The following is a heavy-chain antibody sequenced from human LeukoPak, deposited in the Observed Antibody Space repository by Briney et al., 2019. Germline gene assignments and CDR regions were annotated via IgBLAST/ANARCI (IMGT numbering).Heavy chain of an antibody. CDR3: ARVGFEYCSSTSCSYFDY. V-gene: IGHV3-30*02. Sequence: GGSLRLSCAASGFTFSSYGMHWVRQAPGKGLEWVAFIRYDGSNKYYADSVKGRFTISRDNAKNSLYLQMNSLRAEDTAVYYCARVGFEYCSSTSCSYFDYWGQGTLVTVSS. J-gene: IGHJ4*02. D-gene: IGHD2-2*01. CDR1: GFTFSSYG. CDR2: IRYDGSNK.